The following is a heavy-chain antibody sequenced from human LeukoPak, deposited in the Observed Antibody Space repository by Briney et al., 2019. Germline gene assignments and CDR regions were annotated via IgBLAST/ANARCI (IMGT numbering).Heavy chain of an antibody. CDR3: ARVRDGYNRPYFDY. CDR1: GGSISSSSYY. CDR2: IYYSGST. Sequence: SETLSLTCTVSGGSISSSSYYWGWIRQPPGKGLEWIGSIYYSGSTYYNPYLKSRVTISVDTSKNQFSQKLSSVAAADTAVYYCARVRDGYNRPYFDYWGQGTLVTVSS. V-gene: IGHV4-39*07. D-gene: IGHD5-24*01. J-gene: IGHJ4*02.